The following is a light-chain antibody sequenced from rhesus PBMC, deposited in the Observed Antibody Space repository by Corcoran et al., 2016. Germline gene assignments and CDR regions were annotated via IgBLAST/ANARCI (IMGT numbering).Light chain of an antibody. CDR2: DAS. J-gene: IGKJ2*01. CDR3: QQHNRLPYS. V-gene: IGKV1-44*03. CDR1: QTIGNY. Sequence: DIQMTQSPSSLSAFVGDRVIITCRASQTIGNYLIWYQHKPGKVPKVLIYDASTLPSGVPFRFSGSGYGKDFTLTISSLQPEDFETYYCQQHNRLPYSFGQGTKVEIK.